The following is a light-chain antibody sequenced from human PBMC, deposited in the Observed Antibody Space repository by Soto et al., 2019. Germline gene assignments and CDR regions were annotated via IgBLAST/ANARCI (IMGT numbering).Light chain of an antibody. V-gene: IGKV3-20*01. CDR1: QSVTSNY. J-gene: IGKJ1*01. CDR3: HQYGGSPGT. CDR2: GAS. Sequence: EIVLTQSPGTLSLSPGERATLSCRARQSVTSNYLAWYQQKPGQAPRLLIFGASIRDTGLPDRFSGSGSGTDFTLTISRLEPEDFAVYYCHQYGGSPGTFGQGTKVDIK.